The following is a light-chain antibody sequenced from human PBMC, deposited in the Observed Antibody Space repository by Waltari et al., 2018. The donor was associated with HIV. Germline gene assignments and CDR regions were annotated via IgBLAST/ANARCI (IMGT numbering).Light chain of an antibody. Sequence: QSALTQPRSVSGSPGQSVTISCTGTSSDVGVYNFVSWYQQHPGKAPNLMLLVVRKRPSGVPDRFSGSKSGNTASLTISGLQAEDEADYYCCSYAGSYPVVFGGGTKLTVL. CDR2: VVR. CDR1: SSDVGVYNF. J-gene: IGLJ2*01. CDR3: CSYAGSYPVV. V-gene: IGLV2-11*01.